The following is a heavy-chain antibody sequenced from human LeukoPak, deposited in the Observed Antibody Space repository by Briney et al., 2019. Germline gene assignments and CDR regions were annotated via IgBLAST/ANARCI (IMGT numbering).Heavy chain of an antibody. CDR3: ASFSRADSSGYYPDAFDI. J-gene: IGHJ3*02. CDR2: IRAYNGNT. D-gene: IGHD3-22*01. V-gene: IGHV1-18*01. CDR1: GYTFTSYG. Sequence: ASVKVSCKASGYTFTSYGISWVRQAPGQGLEWMGWIRAYNGNTNYAQKLQGRVTMTTDTSTSTAYMELRSLRSDDTAVYYCASFSRADSSGYYPDAFDIWGQGTMVTVSS.